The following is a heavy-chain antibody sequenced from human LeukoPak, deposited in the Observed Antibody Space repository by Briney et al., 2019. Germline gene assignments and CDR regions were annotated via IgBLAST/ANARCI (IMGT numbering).Heavy chain of an antibody. CDR1: GFTFSSYA. Sequence: GGSLRLSCAASGFTFSSYAMHWVRQAPGKGLEWVAVISYDGSNKYYADSVKGRFTISSDNSKNTLYLQMNSLRAEDTAVYYCARERGAITMIVVDAFDIWGQGTMVTVSS. CDR2: ISYDGSNK. CDR3: ARERGAITMIVVDAFDI. J-gene: IGHJ3*02. D-gene: IGHD3-22*01. V-gene: IGHV3-30*04.